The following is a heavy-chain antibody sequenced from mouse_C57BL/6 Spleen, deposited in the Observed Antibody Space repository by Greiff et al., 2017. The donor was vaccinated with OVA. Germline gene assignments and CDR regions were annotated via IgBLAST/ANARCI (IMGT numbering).Heavy chain of an antibody. Sequence: EVQLQQSGPELVKPGASVKISCKASGYTFTDYYMNWVKQSHGKSLEWIGDINPNNGGTSYNQKFKGKATLTVDKSSSTAYMELRSLTSEDSAVYYCAVTGSYFDYWGQGTTLTVSS. D-gene: IGHD2-1*01. J-gene: IGHJ2*01. CDR2: INPNNGGT. V-gene: IGHV1-26*01. CDR1: GYTFTDYY. CDR3: AVTGSYFDY.